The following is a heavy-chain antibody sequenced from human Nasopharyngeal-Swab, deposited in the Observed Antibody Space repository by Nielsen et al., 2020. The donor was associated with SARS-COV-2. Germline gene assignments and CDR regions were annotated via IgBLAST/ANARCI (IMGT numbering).Heavy chain of an antibody. D-gene: IGHD1-26*01. J-gene: IGHJ6*02. V-gene: IGHV5-51*01. CDR2: IYPGDSDT. Sequence: GESLKLSCKASGYNFASYWLCWVRQMPGRGLEWMGIIYPGDSDTRYSPSFQGQVTISVDKSINTAFLHSSSLKASDIATYYCARSGTYYGMDVWGQGTTVIVSS. CDR1: GYNFASYW. CDR3: ARSGTYYGMDV.